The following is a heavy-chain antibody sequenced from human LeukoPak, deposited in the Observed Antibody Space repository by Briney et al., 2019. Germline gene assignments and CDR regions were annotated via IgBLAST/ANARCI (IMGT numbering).Heavy chain of an antibody. Sequence: ASVKVSCKASGYTFSSYGITWVRQAPGQGLEWMGWISAYNGNTNYAQKLQGRVTMTTDTSTSTAYMELRSLRSDDTAVYYCARDYYDFWSGYSGFNWFDPWGQGTLVTVSS. V-gene: IGHV1-18*01. CDR3: ARDYYDFWSGYSGFNWFDP. CDR2: ISAYNGNT. D-gene: IGHD3-3*01. J-gene: IGHJ5*02. CDR1: GYTFSSYG.